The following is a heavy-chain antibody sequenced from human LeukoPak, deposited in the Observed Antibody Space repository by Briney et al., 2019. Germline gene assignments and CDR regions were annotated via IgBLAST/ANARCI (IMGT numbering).Heavy chain of an antibody. CDR1: GGSISSGDYY. CDR3: ARDYGGNSGLDY. V-gene: IGHV4-61*08. D-gene: IGHD4-23*01. Sequence: SETLSLTCTVSGGSISSGDYYWSWIRQPPGKGLEWIGYIYYSGSTNHNPSLKSRVTISVDTSKNQFSLKLSSVTAADTAVYYCARDYGGNSGLDYWGQGTLVTVSS. CDR2: IYYSGST. J-gene: IGHJ4*02.